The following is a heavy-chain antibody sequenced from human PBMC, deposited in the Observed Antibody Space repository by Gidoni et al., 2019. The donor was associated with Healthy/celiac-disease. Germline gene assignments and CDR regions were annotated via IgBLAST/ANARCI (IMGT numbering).Heavy chain of an antibody. CDR1: GFTVSSNH. V-gene: IGHV3-66*01. D-gene: IGHD3-3*01. J-gene: IGHJ6*02. CDR2: IYSGGST. CDR3: ARDSVITIFGVVRYYYGMDV. Sequence: EVQLVESGGGLVQPGGSLRLSCAASGFTVSSNHMSWVRQAPGKGLEWVSVIYSGGSTYYADSVKGRFTISRDNSKNTLYLQMNSLRAEDTAVYYCARDSVITIFGVVRYYYGMDVWGQGTTVTVSS.